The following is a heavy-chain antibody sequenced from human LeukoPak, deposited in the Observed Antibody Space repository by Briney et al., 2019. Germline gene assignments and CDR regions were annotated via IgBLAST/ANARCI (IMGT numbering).Heavy chain of an antibody. CDR2: MSSSSSYI. CDR3: ARPKWELPMGGWFDP. D-gene: IGHD1-26*01. J-gene: IGHJ5*02. CDR1: GFTFSSYS. V-gene: IGHV3-21*01. Sequence: KPGGSLRLSCAASGFTFSSYSMNWVRQAPGKGLEWVSSMSSSSSYIYYADSVKGRFTISRDNAKNSLYVQMNSLRAEDTAVYYCARPKWELPMGGWFDPWGQGTQVTVSS.